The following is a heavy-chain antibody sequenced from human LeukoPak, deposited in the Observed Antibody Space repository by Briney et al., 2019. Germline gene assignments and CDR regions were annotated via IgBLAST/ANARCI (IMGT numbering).Heavy chain of an antibody. Sequence: PGGSLRLSCAASGFTFSSYGMHWVRQAPGKGLELVAFIRYDGSNKYYADSVKGRFTISRDNSKNTLYLQMNSLRAEDTAVYYCAAIVVPAAISLDAFDIWGQGTMVTVSS. CDR2: IRYDGSNK. V-gene: IGHV3-30*02. J-gene: IGHJ3*02. CDR1: GFTFSSYG. D-gene: IGHD2-2*01. CDR3: AAIVVPAAISLDAFDI.